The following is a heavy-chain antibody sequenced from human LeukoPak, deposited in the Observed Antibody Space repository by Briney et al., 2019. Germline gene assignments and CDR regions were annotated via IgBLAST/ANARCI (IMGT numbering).Heavy chain of an antibody. CDR3: AKEALLSYGDYTYVEF. Sequence: PGGSLRLSCVASGFTFSGYAMSWVRQAPGKGLEWVSSLSGSGDSTYYADSVKGRFTISRDNSKNTLYLQMDSLRAEDTAIYFCAKEALLSYGDYTYVEFWGQGTLVTVSS. J-gene: IGHJ4*02. D-gene: IGHD4-17*01. CDR2: LSGSGDST. CDR1: GFTFSGYA. V-gene: IGHV3-23*01.